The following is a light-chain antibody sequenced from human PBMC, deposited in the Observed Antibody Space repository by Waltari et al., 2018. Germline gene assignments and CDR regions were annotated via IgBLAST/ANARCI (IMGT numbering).Light chain of an antibody. Sequence: QSALTQPASVSGSPGQSITISCTGTSSDVGGYNYVSWYQQHPGKAPKLMIYDVSNRPSGVANRFCGAKSGNTASLTISGLQAEDEADYYCGSYTSSSTLVVFGGGTKLTVL. CDR2: DVS. CDR1: SSDVGGYNY. CDR3: GSYTSSSTLVV. J-gene: IGLJ2*01. V-gene: IGLV2-14*03.